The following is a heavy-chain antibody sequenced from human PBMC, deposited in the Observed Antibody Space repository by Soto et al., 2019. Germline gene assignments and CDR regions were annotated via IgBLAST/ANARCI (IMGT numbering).Heavy chain of an antibody. CDR3: EVRTTVTPGDFDY. J-gene: IGHJ4*02. CDR2: INPNSGGT. V-gene: IGHV1-2*02. Sequence: ASVKVSCKASGYTFTGYDMHWVRQAPGQGLEWMGWINPNSGGTNYAQKLQGRVTMTRDTSISTAYMELSRLRSDDTAVYYCEVRTTVTPGDFDYWGQGTLVTVSS. D-gene: IGHD4-17*01. CDR1: GYTFTGYD.